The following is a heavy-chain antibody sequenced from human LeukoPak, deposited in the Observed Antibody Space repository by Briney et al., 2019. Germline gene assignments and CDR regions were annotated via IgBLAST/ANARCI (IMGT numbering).Heavy chain of an antibody. D-gene: IGHD2-15*01. J-gene: IGHJ6*02. CDR2: MHYGGSA. CDR1: GGSITNSDCF. V-gene: IGHV4-39*01. CDR3: ARHTRVTPVVRVYGFDV. Sequence: SETLSLTCTVSGGSITNSDCFWGWIRQAPGKGLEWIGSMHYGGSAHYNPSLKSRVTMSVDTSRNQFSLKLTSVTAADSSVYYCARHTRVTPVVRVYGFDVWGQGTTVIVSS.